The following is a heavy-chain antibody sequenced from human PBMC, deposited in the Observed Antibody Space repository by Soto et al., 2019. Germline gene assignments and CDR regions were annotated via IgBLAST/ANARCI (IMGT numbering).Heavy chain of an antibody. J-gene: IGHJ5*01. CDR1: GGSITSYY. CDR2: MYYSGST. Sequence: QVQLQESGPGLVKPSETLSLTCTVSGGSITSYYWSWIRQPPGKGLEWIGYMYYSGSTTYNPSLKSRVTRSVDTSKNQFSLKLSSVTAADTAVYYCARVPYGSGENWFDSWGQGTLVTVSS. CDR3: ARVPYGSGENWFDS. V-gene: IGHV4-59*01. D-gene: IGHD3-10*01.